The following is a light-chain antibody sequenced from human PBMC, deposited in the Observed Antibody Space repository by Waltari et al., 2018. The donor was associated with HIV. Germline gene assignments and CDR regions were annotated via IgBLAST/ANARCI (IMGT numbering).Light chain of an antibody. V-gene: IGLV3-19*01. CDR1: SLRSYY. Sequence: SSELTQDPAVSVALGQTVRITCQGDSLRSYYANWYQQKPGQAPVLVIYGKNNRPSGIPDRFSGSSSGNTASLTITGAQAEDEADYYCNSRDSSVDVVFGGGTKLTVL. J-gene: IGLJ2*01. CDR3: NSRDSSVDVV. CDR2: GKN.